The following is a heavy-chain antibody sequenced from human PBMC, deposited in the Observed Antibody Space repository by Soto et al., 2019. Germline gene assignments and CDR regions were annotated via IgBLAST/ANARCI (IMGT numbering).Heavy chain of an antibody. CDR1: GFTFSSYA. Sequence: PGGSLRLSCAASGFTFSSYAMSWFRQAPGKGLEWVSAISGSGGSTYYADSVKGRFTISRDNSKNTLYLQMNSLRAEDTAVYYCAKDLEQWLVEGYFDYWGQGTLVTVSS. CDR2: ISGSGGST. V-gene: IGHV3-23*01. CDR3: AKDLEQWLVEGYFDY. D-gene: IGHD6-19*01. J-gene: IGHJ4*02.